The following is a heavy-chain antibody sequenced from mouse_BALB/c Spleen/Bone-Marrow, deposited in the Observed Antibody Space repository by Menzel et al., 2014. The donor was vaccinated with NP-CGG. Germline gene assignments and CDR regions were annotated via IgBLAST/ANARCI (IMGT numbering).Heavy chain of an antibody. CDR3: ARWEYYAMDY. D-gene: IGHD4-1*01. CDR2: IDPANGNT. CDR1: GFNIKDTY. J-gene: IGHJ4*01. Sequence: VQLKQSGAELVKPGASVELSCTASGFNIKDTYMHWVKQRPEQGLEWIGRIDPANGNTKYDPKFQGKATITADTSSNTAHLQLSSLTSEDTAVYYCARWEYYAMDYWGQGTSVTVSS. V-gene: IGHV14-3*02.